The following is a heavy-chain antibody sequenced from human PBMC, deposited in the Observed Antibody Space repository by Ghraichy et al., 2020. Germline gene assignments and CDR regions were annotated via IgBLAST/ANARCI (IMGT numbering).Heavy chain of an antibody. J-gene: IGHJ3*02. CDR2: IYYSGST. Sequence: SETLSLTCTVSGGSISSYYWSWIRQPPGKGLEWIGYIYYSGSTNYNPSLKSRVTISVDTSKNQFSLKLSSVTAADTAVYYCARHNYYDRYAFDIWGQGTIVTVSS. CDR1: GGSISSYY. V-gene: IGHV4-59*08. D-gene: IGHD3-22*01. CDR3: ARHNYYDRYAFDI.